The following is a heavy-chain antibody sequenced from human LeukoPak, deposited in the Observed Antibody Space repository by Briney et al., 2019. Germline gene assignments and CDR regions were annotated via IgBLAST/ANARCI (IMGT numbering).Heavy chain of an antibody. CDR3: ASPLNYDTSGYFAFDV. J-gene: IGHJ3*01. CDR1: GGSIGSDSY. CDR2: IYTSGGT. V-gene: IGHV4-4*09. D-gene: IGHD3-22*01. Sequence: PSETLSLTCIVSGGSIGSDSYWGWFRRPPGKGLEWIGYIYTSGGTNYSPSLKGRVTVSVDTSKNQFSLKLRSVTAADTAVYYCASPLNYDTSGYFAFDVWGQGTMVTVSS.